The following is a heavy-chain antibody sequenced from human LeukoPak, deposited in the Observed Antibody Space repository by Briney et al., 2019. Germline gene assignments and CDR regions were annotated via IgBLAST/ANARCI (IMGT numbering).Heavy chain of an antibody. D-gene: IGHD3-9*01. J-gene: IGHJ5*02. V-gene: IGHV4-34*01. Sequence: SETLSLTCAVYGGSFSYYYWSWFRQPPGKTLEWIGEINHSGSTNYNPSLKSRVTISVDTSKNQFSLKLSSVTAADTAVYYCAIRKYYDILTGYRKIPTSGFDPWGQGTLVTVSS. CDR3: AIRKYYDILTGYRKIPTSGFDP. CDR1: GGSFSYYY. CDR2: INHSGST.